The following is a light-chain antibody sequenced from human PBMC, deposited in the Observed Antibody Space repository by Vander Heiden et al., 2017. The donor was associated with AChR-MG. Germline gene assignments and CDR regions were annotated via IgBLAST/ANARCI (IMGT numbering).Light chain of an antibody. CDR3: QQYNNWPLT. CDR2: AAS. Sequence: EIVMTQSPATLSVSPGERATLSCRASQNMGSYLAWYQRKPGQAPRLLIYAASTRATGIPAKFSGSGSGTEFTLTISSLQSEDFVVYYCQQYNNWPLTFGGGTKVDIK. CDR1: QNMGSY. V-gene: IGKV3-15*01. J-gene: IGKJ4*01.